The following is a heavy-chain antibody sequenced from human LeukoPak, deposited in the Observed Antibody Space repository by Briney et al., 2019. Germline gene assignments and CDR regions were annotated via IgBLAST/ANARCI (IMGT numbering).Heavy chain of an antibody. D-gene: IGHD3-10*01. V-gene: IGHV3-7*01. Sequence: GGSLRLSCAASGFTFSSYWMSWVRQAPGKGLEWVANVKQDGNEKYYVDSVKGRFTISRDNAKNSLYLQMNSLRAEDTAVYYCARPRLLYGSGPILVWGQGNLVTVSS. J-gene: IGHJ4*02. CDR2: VKQDGNEK. CDR3: ARPRLLYGSGPILV. CDR1: GFTFSSYW.